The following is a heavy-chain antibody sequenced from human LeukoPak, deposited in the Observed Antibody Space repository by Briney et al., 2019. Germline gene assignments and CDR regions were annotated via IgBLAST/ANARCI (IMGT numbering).Heavy chain of an antibody. Sequence: SVKVSCKASGGTFSSYAISWVRQAPGQGLEWVGGIIPIFGTANYAQKFQGRVTITADESTSTAYMELSSLRSEDTAVYYCARGEYDFWSGYSPNWFDPWGQGTLVTVSS. CDR3: ARGEYDFWSGYSPNWFDP. D-gene: IGHD3-3*01. CDR2: IIPIFGTA. V-gene: IGHV1-69*13. CDR1: GGTFSSYA. J-gene: IGHJ5*02.